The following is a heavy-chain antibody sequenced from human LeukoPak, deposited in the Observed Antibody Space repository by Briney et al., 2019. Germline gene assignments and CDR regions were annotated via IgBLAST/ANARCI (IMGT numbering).Heavy chain of an antibody. J-gene: IGHJ4*02. CDR2: IYHSGST. V-gene: IGHV4-38-2*02. CDR3: ARATMAFGY. D-gene: IGHD3-10*01. CDR1: GYFISSGYY. Sequence: PSETLSLTCTVSGYFISSGYYWGWIRQPPGKGLEWIGSIYHSGSTYYNPSLKSRVTISVDTSKNQFSLKLSSVTAADTAVYYCARATMAFGYWGQGTLVTVSS.